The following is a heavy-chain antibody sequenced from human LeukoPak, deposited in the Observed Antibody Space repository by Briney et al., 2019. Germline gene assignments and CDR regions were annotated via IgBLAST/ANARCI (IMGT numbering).Heavy chain of an antibody. CDR2: ISGSGGST. V-gene: IGHV3-23*01. CDR1: GFTVSSNY. CDR3: AKAGEPLQYYFDY. Sequence: GGSLRLSCAASGFTVSSNYMSWVRQAPGKGLEWVSAISGSGGSTYYADSVKGRFTISRDNSKNTLYLQMNSLRAEDTAVYYCAKAGEPLQYYFDYWGQGTLVTVSS. D-gene: IGHD1-14*01. J-gene: IGHJ4*02.